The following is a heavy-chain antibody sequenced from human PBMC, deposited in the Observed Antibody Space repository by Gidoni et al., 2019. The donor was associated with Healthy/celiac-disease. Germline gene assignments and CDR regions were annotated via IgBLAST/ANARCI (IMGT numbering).Heavy chain of an antibody. CDR3: ASGLRTVTTPDWYFAL. V-gene: IGHV5-10-1*03. Sequence: EVQLVQSGAEVKKPGESLRISCKGSGYSCTSYWISWVRQMPGKGLEWMGGSAPGYSYTNYSPSFQGHVTISADKSISTAYLQWSSLKASDTAMYYCASGLRTVTTPDWYFALWGRGTLVTVSS. CDR1: GYSCTSYW. CDR2: SAPGYSYT. J-gene: IGHJ2*01. D-gene: IGHD4-17*01.